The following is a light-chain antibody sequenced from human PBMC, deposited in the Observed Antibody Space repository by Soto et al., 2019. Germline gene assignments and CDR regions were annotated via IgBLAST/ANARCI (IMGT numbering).Light chain of an antibody. J-gene: IGKJ1*01. Sequence: EIVLSQSPATLSLSPGERATLSCRASQSVSSYLAWYQHKPGQAPRLLIYDASKRATGIPARFSGSGSGTDFTLTLSSLEPEDFAVYDCQQRSNWPPTWTFGQGTKVEVK. V-gene: IGKV3-11*01. CDR3: QQRSNWPPTWT. CDR2: DAS. CDR1: QSVSSY.